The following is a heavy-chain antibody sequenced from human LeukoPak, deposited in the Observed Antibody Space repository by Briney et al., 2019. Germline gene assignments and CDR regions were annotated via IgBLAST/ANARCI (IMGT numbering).Heavy chain of an antibody. CDR2: ISYDGNNK. Sequence: PGGSLRLSCAASGFTFSTYAMHWVRQAPGKGLEWVSVISYDGNNKYYADSVKGRFTISRDNSKNTLYLQMNSLRAEDTAVYYCARERGSYSYAFDIWGQGTMVTVSS. CDR1: GFTFSTYA. D-gene: IGHD1-26*01. J-gene: IGHJ3*02. CDR3: ARERGSYSYAFDI. V-gene: IGHV3-30*14.